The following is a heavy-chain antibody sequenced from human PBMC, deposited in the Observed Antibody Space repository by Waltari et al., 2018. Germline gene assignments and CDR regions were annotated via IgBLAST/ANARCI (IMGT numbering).Heavy chain of an antibody. Sequence: QLQLQESGSGLVKPSQTLSLTCAVSGGSIRRGGYSWRWFRQPPRQGLEWIGYIYHSGRTYYNPSLKSRITVSVDRSKNQFARKLSSGTAADTAVYYCARNAAGAGHDAFDFWGQGTMVTVSS. CDR2: IYHSGRT. CDR1: GGSIRRGGYS. CDR3: ARNAAGAGHDAFDF. J-gene: IGHJ3*01. V-gene: IGHV4-30-2*01. D-gene: IGHD2-2*01.